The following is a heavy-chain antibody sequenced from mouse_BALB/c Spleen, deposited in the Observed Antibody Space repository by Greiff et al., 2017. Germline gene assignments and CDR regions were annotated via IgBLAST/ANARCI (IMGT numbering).Heavy chain of an antibody. Sequence: EVQVVESGGGLVQPGGSLRLSCATSGFTFTDYYMSWVRQPPGKALEWLGFIRNKANGYTTEYSASVKGRFTISRDNSQSILYLQMNTLRAEDSATYYCARDATATGAWFAYWGQGTLVTVSA. CDR1: GFTFTDYY. CDR3: ARDATATGAWFAY. D-gene: IGHD1-2*01. V-gene: IGHV7-3*02. CDR2: IRNKANGYTT. J-gene: IGHJ3*01.